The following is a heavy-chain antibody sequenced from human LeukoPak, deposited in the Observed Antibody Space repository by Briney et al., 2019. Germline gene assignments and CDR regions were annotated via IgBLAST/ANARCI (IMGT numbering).Heavy chain of an antibody. J-gene: IGHJ4*02. Sequence: PGGSLNPSWAASGLPLSSYWMNWFRQAPGRGLVWVSRIASDGSSTTYADSVKGRFSISRDNAKNTLYLQMNSLRVEDTAVYYCARGRPRGNDYWGQGTLVTVSS. D-gene: IGHD4-23*01. V-gene: IGHV3-74*01. CDR3: ARGRPRGNDY. CDR1: GLPLSSYW. CDR2: IASDGSST.